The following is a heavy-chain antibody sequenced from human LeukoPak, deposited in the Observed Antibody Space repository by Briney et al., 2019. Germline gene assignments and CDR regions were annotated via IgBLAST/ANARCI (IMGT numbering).Heavy chain of an antibody. CDR2: FDPEDGET. J-gene: IGHJ6*02. D-gene: IGHD3-10*01. CDR1: GYTLTELS. V-gene: IGHV1-24*01. Sequence: ASVKVSCKVSGYTLTELSMHWVRQAPGKGLEWMGGFDPEDGETIYAQKFQGRVTMTRNTSITTAYMELSRLRSDDTAVYYCATSAYFGVSPPTVGMDVWGQGTTVTVSS. CDR3: ATSAYFGVSPPTVGMDV.